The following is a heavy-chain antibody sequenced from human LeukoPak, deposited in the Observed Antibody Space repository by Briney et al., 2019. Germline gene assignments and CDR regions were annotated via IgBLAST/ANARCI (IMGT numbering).Heavy chain of an antibody. CDR3: ARGGSSWSHFDY. CDR2: ISSRSSTI. J-gene: IGHJ4*02. V-gene: IGHV3-48*02. D-gene: IGHD6-13*01. CDR1: GLTFSSYT. Sequence: GGSLRLSCAASGLTFSSYTMNWVRQAPGKGLEWVSYISSRSSTIYYADSVKGRFTISRDNAKNSLYLQMNSLRDEDTAVYYCARGGSSWSHFDYWGQGTLVTVSS.